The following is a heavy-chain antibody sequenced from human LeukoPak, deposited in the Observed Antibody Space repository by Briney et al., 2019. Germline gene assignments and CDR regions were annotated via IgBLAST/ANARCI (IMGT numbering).Heavy chain of an antibody. CDR3: ARDPGPYYFDY. CDR1: GYTFTSYD. J-gene: IGHJ4*02. CDR2: MNPNSGNT. V-gene: IGHV1-8*01. Sequence: ASVKASCQASGYTFTSYDINWVLQATGQGLEWMGWMNPNSGNTGYAQKFQGRVTMTRNTSISTAYMELSSLRSEDTAVYYCARDPGPYYFDYWGQGTLVTVSS.